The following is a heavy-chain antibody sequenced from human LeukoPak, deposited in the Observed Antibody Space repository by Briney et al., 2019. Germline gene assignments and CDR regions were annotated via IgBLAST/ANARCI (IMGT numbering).Heavy chain of an antibody. J-gene: IGHJ4*02. CDR1: GFTFNSYG. V-gene: IGHV3-30*18. D-gene: IGHD3-3*01. Sequence: GGSLRLSCAASGFTFNSYGMHWVRQAPGKGLEWVAVISYDGSNKYYADSVKGRFTISRDNSKNTLYLQMNSLRAEDTAVYYCAKDQMGLYDFWSGYSFDYWGQGTLVTVSS. CDR3: AKDQMGLYDFWSGYSFDY. CDR2: ISYDGSNK.